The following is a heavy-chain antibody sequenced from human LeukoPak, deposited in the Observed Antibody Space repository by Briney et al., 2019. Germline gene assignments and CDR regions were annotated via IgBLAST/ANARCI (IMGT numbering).Heavy chain of an antibody. CDR1: GYTFNLFG. D-gene: IGHD6-13*01. V-gene: IGHV1-18*01. CDR2: ISGYNGDT. CDR3: ARDRDIAAATRTRLDY. J-gene: IGHJ4*02. Sequence: ASVKVSCKASGYTFNLFGFSWVRQAPGQGLEWMGWISGYNGDTKNARKFQGRVTMTTDTSRSTVYMELRSLTSDDTAVYYCARDRDIAAATRTRLDYWGQGTLVIVSS.